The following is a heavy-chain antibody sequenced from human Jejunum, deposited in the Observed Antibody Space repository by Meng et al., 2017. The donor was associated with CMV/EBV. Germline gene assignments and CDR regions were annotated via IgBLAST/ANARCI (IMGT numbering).Heavy chain of an antibody. CDR2: INPNSGGT. V-gene: IGHV1-2*02. Sequence: FTGYYMHWVRQAPGQGLEWMGWINPNSGGTNYAQKFQGRVTMTRDTSISTAYMELSRLRSDDTAVYYCARAIRYCSSTSCSHVDCWGQGTLVTVSS. J-gene: IGHJ4*02. D-gene: IGHD2-2*01. CDR3: ARAIRYCSSTSCSHVDC. CDR1: FTGYY.